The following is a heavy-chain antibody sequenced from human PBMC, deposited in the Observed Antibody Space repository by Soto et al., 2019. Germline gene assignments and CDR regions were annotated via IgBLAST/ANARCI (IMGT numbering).Heavy chain of an antibody. D-gene: IGHD3-22*01. CDR3: ARGAVVNFDS. J-gene: IGHJ4*02. V-gene: IGHV4-30-2*01. CDR2: IYHSGST. Sequence: SETLSLTYAVADGSISSVGSSWTWIRQPPGKGLEWIGYIYHSGSTYYNPSLKSRVTISVDRSKNQFSLKLTSVTAADTAVYYCARGAVVNFDSWGQGTLVTVSS. CDR1: DGSISSVGSS.